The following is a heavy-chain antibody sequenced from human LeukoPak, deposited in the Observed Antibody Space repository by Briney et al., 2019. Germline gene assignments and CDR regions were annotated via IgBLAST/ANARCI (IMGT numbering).Heavy chain of an antibody. J-gene: IGHJ4*02. Sequence: GGSLRLSCAASGFTFSNAWMSWVRQAPGMGLEWVGHILDRSDGGATDDAAPVKGRFTISRDDSRNTLDLEMSSLKTEDTAVYYCTTKLGYNYGIDFWGQGPVLTVSS. CDR2: ILDRSDGGAT. V-gene: IGHV3-15*01. CDR3: TTKLGYNYGIDF. CDR1: GFTFSNAW. D-gene: IGHD5-18*01.